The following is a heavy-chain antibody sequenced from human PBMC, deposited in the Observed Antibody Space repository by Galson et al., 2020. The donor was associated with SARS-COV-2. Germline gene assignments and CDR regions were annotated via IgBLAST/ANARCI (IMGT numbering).Heavy chain of an antibody. CDR1: GFTFSSYA. Sequence: GGSLRLSCSASGFTFSSYAMHWVRQAPGKGLEYVSAISSNGGSTYYADSMKGRFTISRDNSKNTLYLQMSSLRAEDTAVYYCVKDRGGYCSGGSCYRSNWFDPWGQGTLVTVSS. J-gene: IGHJ5*02. D-gene: IGHD2-15*01. V-gene: IGHV3-64D*06. CDR2: ISSNGGST. CDR3: VKDRGGYCSGGSCYRSNWFDP.